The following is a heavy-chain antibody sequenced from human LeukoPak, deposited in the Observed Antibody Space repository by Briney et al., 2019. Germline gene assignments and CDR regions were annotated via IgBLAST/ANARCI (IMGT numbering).Heavy chain of an antibody. CDR1: DGSISSGSYY. J-gene: IGHJ6*03. D-gene: IGHD3-9*01. CDR3: ARDKLKDAYFGYMDV. CDR2: IYTSGST. Sequence: SQTLSLTCTVSDGSISSGSYYWSWIRQPAGKGLEWIGRIYTSGSTNYNPSLKSRVTMSVDTSKNQFSLKLSSVTAADTAVYYCARDKLKDAYFGYMDVWGQGTTVTVSS. V-gene: IGHV4-61*02.